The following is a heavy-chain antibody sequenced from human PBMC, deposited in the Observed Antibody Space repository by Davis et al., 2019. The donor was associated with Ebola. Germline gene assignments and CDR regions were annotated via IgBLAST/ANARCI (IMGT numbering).Heavy chain of an antibody. D-gene: IGHD3-10*01. V-gene: IGHV1-46*01. CDR1: GYTFTSYY. CDR3: ARVLPPRGMDV. J-gene: IGHJ6*02. Sequence: ASVKVSCKASGYTFTSYYMHCVRQAPGQGLEWMGIINPSGGSTSYAQKFQGRVTMTRDTSTSTVYMELSSLRSEDTAVYYCARVLPPRGMDVWGQGTTVTVSS. CDR2: INPSGGST.